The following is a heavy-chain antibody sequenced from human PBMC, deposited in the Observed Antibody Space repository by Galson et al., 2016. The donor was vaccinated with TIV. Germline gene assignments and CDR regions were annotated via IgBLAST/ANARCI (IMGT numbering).Heavy chain of an antibody. V-gene: IGHV1-46*01. CDR3: AGGGTDYGGSGHLDY. D-gene: IGHD4-23*01. Sequence: SVKVSCKASTYTSTNYYMHWVRQAPGQGLEWMGIISPSGTRTTFAQNFQGRLTMTRDTSTSTVYMDLSSLKSEDTAVYYCAGGGTDYGGSGHLDYWGQGTLLTVSS. CDR1: TYTSTNYY. J-gene: IGHJ4*02. CDR2: ISPSGTRT.